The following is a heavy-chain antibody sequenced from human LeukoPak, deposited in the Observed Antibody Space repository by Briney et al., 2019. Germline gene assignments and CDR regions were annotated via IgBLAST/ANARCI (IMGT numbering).Heavy chain of an antibody. Sequence: PGGSLRLSCAASGFTVSSNYMSWVRQAPGKGLEWVSVIYSGGSTYYADSVKGRFTISRDNSKNTLFLQMNSLRAEDTAVYYCARDNRGYSYGYGVDYYYYMDVWGKGTTVTVSS. J-gene: IGHJ6*03. CDR2: IYSGGST. D-gene: IGHD5-18*01. V-gene: IGHV3-53*01. CDR1: GFTVSSNY. CDR3: ARDNRGYSYGYGVDYYYYMDV.